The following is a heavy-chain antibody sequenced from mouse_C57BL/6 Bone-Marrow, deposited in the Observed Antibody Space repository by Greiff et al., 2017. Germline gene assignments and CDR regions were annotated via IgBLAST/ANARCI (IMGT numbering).Heavy chain of an antibody. CDR1: GYSITSGYY. CDR2: ISYDGSN. Sequence: EVKLQESGPGLVKPSPSLSLTCSVTGYSITSGYYWNWIRQLPGNKLEWMGYISYDGSNNYNPSLKNRISITRDTSKNQFFLKLNSVTTEDTATYYCASTPYYFDYWGQGTTLTVSS. J-gene: IGHJ2*01. V-gene: IGHV3-6*01. CDR3: ASTPYYFDY.